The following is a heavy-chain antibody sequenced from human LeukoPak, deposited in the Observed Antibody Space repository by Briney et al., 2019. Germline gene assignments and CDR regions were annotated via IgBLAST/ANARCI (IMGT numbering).Heavy chain of an antibody. J-gene: IGHJ4*02. Sequence: PSGTLSLTCTVSGDSISSYYWSWIRQPPGKGLEWIGYIYYSGSTNFNPSLESRVTISVDTSKNQFSLKLSSVTAADTAVYYCASMDSAMALGYWGQGTLVTVSS. D-gene: IGHD5-18*01. CDR2: IYYSGST. CDR1: GDSISSYY. CDR3: ASMDSAMALGY. V-gene: IGHV4-59*08.